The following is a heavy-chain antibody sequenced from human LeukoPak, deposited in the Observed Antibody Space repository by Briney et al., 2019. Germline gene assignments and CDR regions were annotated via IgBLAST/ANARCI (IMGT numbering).Heavy chain of an antibody. CDR3: GGAGPQGHYYFYMDV. D-gene: IGHD3-16*01. J-gene: IGHJ6*03. V-gene: IGHV3-7*03. Sequence: GGSLGLSCAASGFTFSSYWMSWVRQAPGKGLEWVANIKQDGSEKYYVDSVKGRFTISRDNAKNSLYLQMNSLRAEDTAVYYCGGAGPQGHYYFYMDVWGKGTTVTVSS. CDR1: GFTFSSYW. CDR2: IKQDGSEK.